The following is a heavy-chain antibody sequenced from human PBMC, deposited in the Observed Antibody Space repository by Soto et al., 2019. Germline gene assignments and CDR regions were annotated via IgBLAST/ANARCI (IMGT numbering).Heavy chain of an antibody. Sequence: PGGSLRLSCAASGFTFSSYGMHWVRQAPGKGLEWVAVISYDGSNKYYADSVKGRFTISRDNSKNTLYLQMNSLRAEDTAVYYCAKAPGGVATIIGVLSYFDYWGQGTLVTVSS. CDR3: AKAPGGVATIIGVLSYFDY. J-gene: IGHJ4*02. V-gene: IGHV3-30*18. D-gene: IGHD5-12*01. CDR2: ISYDGSNK. CDR1: GFTFSSYG.